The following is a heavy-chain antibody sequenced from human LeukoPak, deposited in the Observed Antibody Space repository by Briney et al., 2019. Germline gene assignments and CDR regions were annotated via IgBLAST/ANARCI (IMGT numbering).Heavy chain of an antibody. J-gene: IGHJ6*03. CDR3: XXXXXXXXXKNRYYYYYYYMDV. Sequence: PGGSLRLSCAASGFTFSSYAMSWVRQAPGKGLEWVSAISGSGGSTYYADSVKGRFTISRDNSKNTLYLQMNSLRAEDTAAYYXXXXXXXXXXKNRYYYYYYYMDVWGKGTTVTVSS. CDR1: GFTFSSYA. CDR2: ISGSGGST. D-gene: IGHD2/OR15-2a*01. V-gene: IGHV3-23*01.